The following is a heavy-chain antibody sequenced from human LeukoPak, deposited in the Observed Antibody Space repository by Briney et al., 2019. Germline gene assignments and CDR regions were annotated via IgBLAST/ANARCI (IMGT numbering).Heavy chain of an antibody. J-gene: IGHJ4*02. Sequence: SETLSLTCTVSGGSISSYYWSWIRQPPGKGLEWIGYIYYSGSTNYNPSLKSRATISVDTSKNQFSLKLSSVTAADTAVYYCARSYYYDSSGYYHQLYYFDYWGQGTLVTVSS. CDR2: IYYSGST. CDR1: GGSISSYY. CDR3: ARSYYYDSSGYYHQLYYFDY. V-gene: IGHV4-59*08. D-gene: IGHD3-22*01.